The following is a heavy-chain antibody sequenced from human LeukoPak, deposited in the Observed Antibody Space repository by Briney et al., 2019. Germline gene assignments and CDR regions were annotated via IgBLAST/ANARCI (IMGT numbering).Heavy chain of an antibody. CDR3: ATRHHSRTYMVPLDS. CDR2: THRSGDT. D-gene: IGHD3-10*01. CDR1: EFTFSSYSM. V-gene: IGHV4-34*08. J-gene: IGHJ4*02. Sequence: GSLRLSCAASEFTFSSYSMNWVRQPPGKGLEWIGETHRSGDTKYNPSLNGRVTISMDNSKNQLSLNLISVTAADTAIYFCATRHHSRTYMVPLDSWGQGTLVTVSS.